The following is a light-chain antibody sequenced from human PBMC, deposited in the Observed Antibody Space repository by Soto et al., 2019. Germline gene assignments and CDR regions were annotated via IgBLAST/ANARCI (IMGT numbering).Light chain of an antibody. CDR1: SSNIGGNS. Sequence: QSVLTQPPSVSGAPGQKVTISFSGSSSNIGGNSVSWYQQLPGTAPKLLIYDDNKRPSGIPDRFSGSKSGTSATLSITGFQTGDEADYYCGSWDSSLSAYVFGTGTKVTVL. V-gene: IGLV1-51*01. CDR3: GSWDSSLSAYV. CDR2: DDN. J-gene: IGLJ1*01.